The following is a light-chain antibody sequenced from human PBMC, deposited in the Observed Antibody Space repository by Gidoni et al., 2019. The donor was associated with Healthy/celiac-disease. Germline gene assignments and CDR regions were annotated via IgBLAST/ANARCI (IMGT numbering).Light chain of an antibody. V-gene: IGLV2-14*03. J-gene: IGLJ2*01. CDR3: SSYTSSSTVV. CDR2: DVS. Sequence: QSALTQPASVSESPGQSITISCTGTSSDVGGYNYVSWYQQHPGKDPKLMIYDVSTRPAGVSNRVSGSKSGNTASLTIAGLQAEDEADYYCSSYTSSSTVVFGGGTKLTVL. CDR1: SSDVGGYNY.